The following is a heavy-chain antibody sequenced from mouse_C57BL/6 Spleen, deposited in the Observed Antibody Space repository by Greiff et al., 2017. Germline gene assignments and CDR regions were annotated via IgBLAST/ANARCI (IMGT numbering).Heavy chain of an antibody. CDR1: GFTFSSYA. D-gene: IGHD1-1*01. V-gene: IGHV5-9-1*02. CDR3: TRGGAYYGSSSWYFDV. J-gene: IGHJ1*03. Sequence: EVQGVESGEGLVKPGGSLKLSCAASGFTFSSYAMSWVRQTPEKRLEWVAYISSGGDYIYYADTVKGRFTISRDNARNTLYLQMSSLKSEDTAMYYCTRGGAYYGSSSWYFDVWGTGTTVTVSS. CDR2: ISSGGDYI.